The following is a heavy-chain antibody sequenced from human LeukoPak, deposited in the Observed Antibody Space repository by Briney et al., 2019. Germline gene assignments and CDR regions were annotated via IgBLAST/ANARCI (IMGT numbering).Heavy chain of an antibody. CDR3: ARSEHYYDSSGLTYYFDY. D-gene: IGHD3-22*01. CDR1: GFTFSSYE. J-gene: IGHJ4*02. Sequence: PGGSLRLSCAASGFTFSSYEMNWVRQAPGKGLEWVSYISCSGSTIYYADSVKGRFTISRDNAKNSLYLQMNSLRAEDTAVYYCARSEHYYDSSGLTYYFDYWGQGTLVTVSS. CDR2: ISCSGSTI. V-gene: IGHV3-48*03.